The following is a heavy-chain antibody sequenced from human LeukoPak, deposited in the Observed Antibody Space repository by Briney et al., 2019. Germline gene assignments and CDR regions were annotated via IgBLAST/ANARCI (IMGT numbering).Heavy chain of an antibody. Sequence: GGSLRLSCAASGFTVSSNYMSWVRQAPGKGLEWVSAISGSGGSTYYADSVKGWFTISRDNSKNTLYLQMNSLRAEDTAVYYCANEKGELSTDHFDYWGQGTLVTVSS. CDR3: ANEKGELSTDHFDY. CDR2: ISGSGGST. V-gene: IGHV3-23*01. CDR1: GFTVSSNY. J-gene: IGHJ4*02. D-gene: IGHD3-16*02.